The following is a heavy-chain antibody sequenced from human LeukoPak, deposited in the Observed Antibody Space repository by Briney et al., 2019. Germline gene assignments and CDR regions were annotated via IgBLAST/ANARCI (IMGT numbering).Heavy chain of an antibody. Sequence: GGSLRLSCTASGFSLSAHPMSWVRQGPGKSLEWVSDISGSGQTTYYADSVKGRFTVSKDNSKNTVYLQMSSLRADDTAVYYCAKEKDYRVFDHWGQGTLVTVSS. CDR1: GFSLSAHP. D-gene: IGHD4-11*01. V-gene: IGHV3-23*01. J-gene: IGHJ4*02. CDR2: ISGSGQTT. CDR3: AKEKDYRVFDH.